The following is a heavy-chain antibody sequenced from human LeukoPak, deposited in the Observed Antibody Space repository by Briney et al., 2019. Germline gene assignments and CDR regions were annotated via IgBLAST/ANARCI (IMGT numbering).Heavy chain of an antibody. D-gene: IGHD3-9*01. Sequence: GGSLRLSCTVSGFNFNNYWMHWVRQAPGKGLVWVSRMNNDGRVISYADSVNGRFTISRDNAKNTLYLQMNSLRAEDTAVYYCARFETCQCDDVFDIWGQGTMVTVSS. J-gene: IGHJ3*02. CDR3: ARFETCQCDDVFDI. V-gene: IGHV3-74*01. CDR1: GFNFNNYW. CDR2: MNNDGRVI.